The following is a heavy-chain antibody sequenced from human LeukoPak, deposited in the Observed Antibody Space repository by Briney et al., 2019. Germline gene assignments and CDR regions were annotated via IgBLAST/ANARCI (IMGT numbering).Heavy chain of an antibody. J-gene: IGHJ4*02. CDR1: GGSFSGYY. CDR2: INRGGDT. D-gene: IGHD1-26*01. V-gene: IGHV4-34*01. Sequence: SETLSLTCAVYGGSFSGYYWGWIRQPPEKGLEWIGEINRGGDTNYNPSLKSRVTISVDTSKNQFSLKLSSVTAADTAVYYCAGGTYSGSYYNYWGQGTLAPVSS. CDR3: AGGTYSGSYYNY.